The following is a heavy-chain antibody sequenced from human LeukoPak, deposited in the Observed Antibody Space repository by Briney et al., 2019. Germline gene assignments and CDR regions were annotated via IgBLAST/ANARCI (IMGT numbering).Heavy chain of an antibody. V-gene: IGHV3-30*18. CDR1: GFTFSSYG. CDR3: AEEGAAGGKMQYCFDY. D-gene: IGHD6-13*01. J-gene: IGHJ4*02. Sequence: PGRSLRLSCAASGFTFSSYGMHWVRQAPGKGLEWVAVISDDGSTNYYADSVKGRFTISRDNSKNMLYLDTNSLRAEDTAVYYCAEEGAAGGKMQYCFDYWGQGTLLTVSS. CDR2: ISDDGSTN.